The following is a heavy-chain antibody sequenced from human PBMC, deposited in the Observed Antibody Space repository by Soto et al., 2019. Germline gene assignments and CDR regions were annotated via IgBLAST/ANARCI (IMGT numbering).Heavy chain of an antibody. J-gene: IGHJ4*02. Sequence: LKISCKGSGYSFAGYWITWVRQKPGKGLEWMGRIDPSDSQTYCSPSFRGHVTISVTKSITTVFLQWSSLRASDTAMYYCARQIYDSDTGPNFQYYFDSWGQGTPVTVSS. CDR3: ARQIYDSDTGPNFQYYFDS. D-gene: IGHD3-22*01. CDR2: IDPSDSQT. CDR1: GYSFAGYW. V-gene: IGHV5-10-1*01.